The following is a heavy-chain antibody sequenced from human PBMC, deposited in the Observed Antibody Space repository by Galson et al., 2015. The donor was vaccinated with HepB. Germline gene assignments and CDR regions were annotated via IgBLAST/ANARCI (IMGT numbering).Heavy chain of an antibody. Sequence: PALVKPTQTLTLTCTFSGFSLSTSGMCVSWIRQPPGKALEWLARIDWDDDKYYSTSLKTRLTISKDTSKNQVVLTMTNMDPVDTATYYCARIPYYYGSGSPPLNNNYYYGMDVWGQGTTVTVSS. V-gene: IGHV2-70*11. CDR1: GFSLSTSGMC. CDR2: IDWDDDK. CDR3: ARIPYYYGSGSPPLNNNYYYGMDV. D-gene: IGHD3-10*01. J-gene: IGHJ6*02.